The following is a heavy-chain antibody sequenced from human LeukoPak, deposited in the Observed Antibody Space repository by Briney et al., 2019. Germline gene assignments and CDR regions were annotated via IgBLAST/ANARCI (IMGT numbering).Heavy chain of an antibody. Sequence: GGSLRLSCAASGFTFSTSSMNWVRQAPGKGLEWVSSISSSSSYIYYADSVKGRFTISRDNAKNSLYLQMNSLRAEDTAVYYCARAYDFWSGSDYWGQGTLVTVSS. D-gene: IGHD3-3*01. CDR2: ISSSSSYI. V-gene: IGHV3-21*01. J-gene: IGHJ4*02. CDR1: GFTFSTSS. CDR3: ARAYDFWSGSDY.